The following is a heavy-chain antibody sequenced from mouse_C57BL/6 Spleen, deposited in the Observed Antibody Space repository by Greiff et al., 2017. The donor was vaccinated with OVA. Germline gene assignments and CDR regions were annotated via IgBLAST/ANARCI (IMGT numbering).Heavy chain of an antibody. CDR2: IDPNSGGT. CDR3: ARGGLITTVVAPYAMDY. J-gene: IGHJ4*01. Sequence: QVQLQQPGAELVKPGASVKLSCKASGYTFTSYWMHWVKQRPGRGLEWIGRIDPNSGGTKYNEKFKSKATLTVDKPTSTAYMELSSLTSEDSAVYYGARGGLITTVVAPYAMDYWGQGTSVTVSS. CDR1: GYTFTSYW. V-gene: IGHV1-72*01. D-gene: IGHD1-1*01.